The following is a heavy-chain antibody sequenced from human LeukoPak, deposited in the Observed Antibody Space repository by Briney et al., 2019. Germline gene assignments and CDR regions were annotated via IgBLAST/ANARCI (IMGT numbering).Heavy chain of an antibody. CDR3: ARDDTPRGRMDV. V-gene: IGHV4-4*07. CDR1: GGSISSHY. J-gene: IGHJ6*02. CDR2: IYTSGST. Sequence: SETLSVTRTVSGGSISSHYWSWIRQPAREGLGWIGRIYTSGSTNYSHSLKSRVTMSGDTSKNQFSPKLSSVTAADTAVYYCARDDTPRGRMDVWGQGTTVTVSS.